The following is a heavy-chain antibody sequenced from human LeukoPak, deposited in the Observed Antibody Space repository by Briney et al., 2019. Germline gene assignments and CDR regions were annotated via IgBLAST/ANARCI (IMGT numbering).Heavy chain of an antibody. CDR3: AREGSGIGHAYFDY. J-gene: IGHJ4*02. CDR2: ISAYNGNT. V-gene: IGHV1-18*01. Sequence: GASVKVSWKASGYTFTSYGIRWVRQAPGQGLECLGCISAYNGNTNYAQKLQGRVTMTTDTSTRTAYMELRSLRSDDTAVYYCAREGSGIGHAYFDYWGQGTLVTVSS. CDR1: GYTFTSYG.